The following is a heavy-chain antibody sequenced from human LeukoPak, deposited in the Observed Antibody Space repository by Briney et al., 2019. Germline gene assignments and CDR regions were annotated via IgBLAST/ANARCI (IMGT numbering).Heavy chain of an antibody. V-gene: IGHV3-7*03. J-gene: IGHJ5*02. CDR3: AKDPRGRGSSGWYWFDP. CDR2: INHEGSDK. D-gene: IGHD6-19*01. CDR1: GFTFSSYS. Sequence: GGSLRLSCAASGFTFSSYSMTWVRQAPRKGLEWVATINHEGSDKYYADTVKGRFTISRDNSKNTLYLQMNSLRAEDTAVYYCAKDPRGRGSSGWYWFDPWGQGTLVTVSS.